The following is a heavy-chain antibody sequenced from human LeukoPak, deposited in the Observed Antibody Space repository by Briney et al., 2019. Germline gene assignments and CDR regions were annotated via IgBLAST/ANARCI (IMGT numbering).Heavy chain of an antibody. CDR2: IYYSGST. V-gene: IGHV4-59*08. J-gene: IGHJ4*02. CDR3: ARHSSTWSHGGYVPYEGDLSTEFDY. CDR1: GGSISSYY. D-gene: IGHD5-12*01. Sequence: SETPSLTCTVSGGSISSYYWSWIRQPPGKGLEWIGYIYYSGSTNYNPFLKSRVTISVDTSKNQFSLKLSSVTAADTAVYYCARHSSTWSHGGYVPYEGDLSTEFDYWGQGTLVTVSS.